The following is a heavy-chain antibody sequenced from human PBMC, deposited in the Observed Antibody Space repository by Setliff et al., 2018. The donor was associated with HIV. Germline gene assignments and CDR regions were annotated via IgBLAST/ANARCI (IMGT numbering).Heavy chain of an antibody. CDR3: GVSGGSSPGY. CDR1: GFTFSSYA. CDR2: ISGAGATT. Sequence: GESLKISCAASGFTFSSYAMYWVRQAPGKGLEWVAGISGAGATTYYADSVKGRFTISRDNAKNTHYLQMTSLRPEDTAVYYCGVSGGSSPGYWGQGTLVTVSS. D-gene: IGHD2-15*01. J-gene: IGHJ4*02. V-gene: IGHV3-23*01.